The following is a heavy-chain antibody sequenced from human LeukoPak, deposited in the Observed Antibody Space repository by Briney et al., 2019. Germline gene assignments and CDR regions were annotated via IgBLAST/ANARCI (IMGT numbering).Heavy chain of an antibody. D-gene: IGHD2-2*01. CDR3: ANNQVRYCSSTSCFYFDY. CDR2: IRYDGSNK. Sequence: GGSLRLSCAASGFTFSSHGMHWVRQAPGKGLEWVAYIRYDGSNKYYADSVKGRFTISGDNSKNTLYLQMNSLRAEDTAVYYCANNQVRYCSSTSCFYFDYWGQGALVTVSS. CDR1: GFTFSSHG. V-gene: IGHV3-30*02. J-gene: IGHJ4*02.